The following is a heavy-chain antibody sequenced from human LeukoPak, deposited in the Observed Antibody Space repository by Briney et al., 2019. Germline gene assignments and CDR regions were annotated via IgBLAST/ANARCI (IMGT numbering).Heavy chain of an antibody. J-gene: IGHJ3*02. V-gene: IGHV4-39*01. CDR1: GGSFSGYY. D-gene: IGHD3-22*01. Sequence: SETLSLTCAVYGGSFSGYYWGWIRQPPGKGLEWIGSIYYSGSTYYNPSLKSRVTVSVDTSKNQFSLKLSSVTAADTAVYYCARPHHYYDSSGYYFDAFDIWGQGTMVTVSS. CDR2: IYYSGST. CDR3: ARPHHYYDSSGYYFDAFDI.